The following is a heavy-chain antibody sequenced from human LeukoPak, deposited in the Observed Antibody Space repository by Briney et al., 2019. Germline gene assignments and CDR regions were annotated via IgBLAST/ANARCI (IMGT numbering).Heavy chain of an antibody. D-gene: IGHD2-21*02. CDR3: AKDSRYGDRWDYDY. CDR1: GFTFSSYG. V-gene: IGHV3-23*01. Sequence: PGGSLRLSCAASGFTFSSYGMSWVRQAPGKGLEWVSTISGSGATTYYADSVNGRFTISRDNSKNTLYLQMNSLRAEDTAVYYCAKDSRYGDRWDYDYWGQGTPVTVSS. J-gene: IGHJ4*02. CDR2: ISGSGATT.